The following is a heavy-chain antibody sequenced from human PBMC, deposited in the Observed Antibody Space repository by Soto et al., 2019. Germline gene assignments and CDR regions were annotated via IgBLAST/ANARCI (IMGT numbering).Heavy chain of an antibody. CDR1: GFTFSSYA. CDR2: ISGSGGST. CDR3: AKDYPVPYSSSWYRIDDAFDI. Sequence: GGSLRLSCAASGFTFSSYAMSWVRQAPGKGLEWVSAISGSGGSTYYADSVKGRFTISRDNSKNTLYLQMNSLRAEDTAVYYCAKDYPVPYSSSWYRIDDAFDIWGQGTMVTVSS. V-gene: IGHV3-23*01. D-gene: IGHD6-13*01. J-gene: IGHJ3*02.